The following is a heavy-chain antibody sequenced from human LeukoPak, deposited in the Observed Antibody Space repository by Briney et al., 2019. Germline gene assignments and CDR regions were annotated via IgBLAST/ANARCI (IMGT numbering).Heavy chain of an antibody. V-gene: IGHV1-2*02. J-gene: IGHJ4*02. Sequence: ASVKVSCKASGYTFTGYYMHWVRQAPGQGLEWMGWINPNSGGTNYAQKFQGRVTMTRDTSISTAYMELSRLRSDDTAVYYCARGSGIAAARRLFDYWGQGTVVTVSS. CDR3: ARGSGIAAARRLFDY. CDR2: INPNSGGT. D-gene: IGHD6-13*01. CDR1: GYTFTGYY.